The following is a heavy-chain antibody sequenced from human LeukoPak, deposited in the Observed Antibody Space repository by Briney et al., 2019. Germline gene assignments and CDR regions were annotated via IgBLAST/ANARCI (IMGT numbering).Heavy chain of an antibody. CDR1: GYTFTDYY. Sequence: ASVKVSCKTSGYTFTDYYMHWVRQAPGQGLESMGRINPNSGDTNYAQKFQGRVTMTRDTSISAAYMELSRLTSDDTAVYYCAREENCSGGSCYYYWGQGTLVTVSS. D-gene: IGHD2-15*01. J-gene: IGHJ4*02. CDR3: AREENCSGGSCYYY. V-gene: IGHV1-2*06. CDR2: INPNSGDT.